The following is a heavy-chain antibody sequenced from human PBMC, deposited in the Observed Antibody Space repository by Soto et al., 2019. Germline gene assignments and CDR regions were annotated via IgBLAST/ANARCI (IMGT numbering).Heavy chain of an antibody. V-gene: IGHV1-18*01. CDR1: GYTFTSYG. D-gene: IGHD2-21*02. Sequence: ASVKVSCKASGYTFTSYGISWVRQAPGQGLEWMGWISAYNGNTNYAQKLQGRVTMTTDTSTSTAYMELRSLRSDDTAVYYCARSGCGGDCYSAYYYGMDVWGQGTTVTVSS. J-gene: IGHJ6*02. CDR2: ISAYNGNT. CDR3: ARSGCGGDCYSAYYYGMDV.